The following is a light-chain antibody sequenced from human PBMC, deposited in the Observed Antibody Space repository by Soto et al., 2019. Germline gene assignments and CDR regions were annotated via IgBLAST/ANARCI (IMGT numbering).Light chain of an antibody. J-gene: IGLJ3*02. Sequence: SVLTQPPSASGPPGQRVTISCSGSSSNIGSNYVYWYQQLPGTAPKLLIYTNDQRPSGVPDRFSGSKSGTSASLAISGLRSEDEADYYCAAWDDSLRGWVFGGGTKLTVL. V-gene: IGLV1-47*02. CDR1: SSNIGSNY. CDR2: TND. CDR3: AAWDDSLRGWV.